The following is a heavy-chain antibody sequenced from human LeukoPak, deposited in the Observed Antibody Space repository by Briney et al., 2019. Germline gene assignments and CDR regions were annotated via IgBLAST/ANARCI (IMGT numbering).Heavy chain of an antibody. CDR2: IYHSGST. D-gene: IGHD6-13*01. CDR1: GGSISSGGYS. Sequence: PSETPSLTCAVSGGSISSGGYSWSWIRQPSGKGLEWIGYIYHSGSTYYNPSLKSRVTISVDRSKNQFSLKLSSVTAADTAVYYCARGLAAAGYYFDYWGQGTLVTVSS. CDR3: ARGLAAAGYYFDY. V-gene: IGHV4-30-2*01. J-gene: IGHJ4*02.